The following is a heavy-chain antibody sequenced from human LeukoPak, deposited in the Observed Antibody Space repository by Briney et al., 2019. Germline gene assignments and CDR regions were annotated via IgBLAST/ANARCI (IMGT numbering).Heavy chain of an antibody. J-gene: IGHJ4*02. Sequence: PGGSLRLSCAASGFSISSDWMSWVRQAPGKGLEWIARVKSKGAGETTDYAAPVKGRFTISRDDSKNTLYLQMNSLKTEDTAVYYCTLIQGWGSGSYYRDFWGQGTLVTVSS. CDR3: TLIQGWGSGSYYRDF. CDR1: GFSISSDW. V-gene: IGHV3-15*01. D-gene: IGHD3-10*01. CDR2: VKSKGAGETT.